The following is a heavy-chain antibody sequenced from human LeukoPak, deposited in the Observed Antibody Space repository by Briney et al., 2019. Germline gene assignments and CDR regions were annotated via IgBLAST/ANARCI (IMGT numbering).Heavy chain of an antibody. Sequence: GASVKVSCKASGGTFSSYAISWVRQAPGQGLEWMGGIIPIFGTANYAQKFQGRVTITADESTSTAYMELSSLRSEDTAVYYCARGGSSSSHYYYYGMDVWGQGTTVTVSS. CDR3: ARGGSSSSHYYYYGMDV. V-gene: IGHV1-69*13. J-gene: IGHJ6*02. D-gene: IGHD6-13*01. CDR1: GGTFSSYA. CDR2: IIPIFGTA.